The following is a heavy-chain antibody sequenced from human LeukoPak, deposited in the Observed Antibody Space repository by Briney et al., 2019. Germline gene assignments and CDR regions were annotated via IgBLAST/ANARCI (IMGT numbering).Heavy chain of an antibody. J-gene: IGHJ4*02. CDR3: ARNFGAPTTHFDY. D-gene: IGHD1-26*01. CDR2: MNPNSGNT. V-gene: IGHV1-8*01. CDR1: GYTFTSYD. Sequence: ASVKVSCKASGYTFTSYDINWVRQATGQGLEWMGWMNPNSGNTGYAQKFQGRVTMTRNTSNSTAYMELSRLRSDDTAVYYCARNFGAPTTHFDYWGQGTLVTVSS.